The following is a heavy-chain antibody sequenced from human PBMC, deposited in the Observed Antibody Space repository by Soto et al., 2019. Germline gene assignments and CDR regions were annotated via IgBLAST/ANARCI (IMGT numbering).Heavy chain of an antibody. D-gene: IGHD1-7*01. CDR2: TSAYNDNT. V-gene: IGHV1-18*01. CDR1: GYTFTSYG. J-gene: IGHJ6*02. Sequence: QVQLVQSGAEVKKPGASLKVSCKASGYTFTSYGISWVRQAPGKGLEWVGWTSAYNDNTNYAQKLQGRVTMTTDTSTSTAYMELRSLRSDDTAVYYCARGGSWNYVYGMDVWGQGTTVTVSS. CDR3: ARGGSWNYVYGMDV.